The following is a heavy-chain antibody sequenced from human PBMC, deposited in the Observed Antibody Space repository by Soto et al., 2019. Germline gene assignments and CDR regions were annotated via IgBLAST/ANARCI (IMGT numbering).Heavy chain of an antibody. CDR2: ISGSGGST. Sequence: GGSLRLSCAASGFTFSSYAMSWVRQAPGKGLEWVSAISGSGGSTYYADSVKGRFTISRDNSKNTLYLQMNSLRAEDTAVYYWAKDFVYDSSVYFLSFASGAQGTRVTVSS. CDR1: GFTFSSYA. CDR3: AKDFVYDSSVYFLSFAS. D-gene: IGHD3-22*01. J-gene: IGHJ4*02. V-gene: IGHV3-23*01.